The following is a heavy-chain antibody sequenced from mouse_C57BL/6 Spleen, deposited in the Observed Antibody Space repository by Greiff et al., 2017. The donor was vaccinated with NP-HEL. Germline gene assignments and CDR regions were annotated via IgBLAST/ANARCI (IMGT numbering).Heavy chain of an antibody. D-gene: IGHD1-1*01. J-gene: IGHJ2*01. Sequence: VQLQQSGPELVKPGASVKFSCKASGYAFSSSWMNWVKQRPGKGLEWIGRIYPGDGDTNYNGKFKGKATLTADKSSSTAYMQLSSLTSEDSAVYFCAREGVNYYGSSYYFDYWGQGTTLTVSS. CDR2: IYPGDGDT. V-gene: IGHV1-82*01. CDR1: GYAFSSSW. CDR3: AREGVNYYGSSYYFDY.